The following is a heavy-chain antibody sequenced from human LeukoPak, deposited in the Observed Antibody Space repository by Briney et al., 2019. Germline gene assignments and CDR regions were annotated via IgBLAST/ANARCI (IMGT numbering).Heavy chain of an antibody. CDR3: ARDQGLTAPPPYGLDV. J-gene: IGHJ6*02. CDR2: IFPVLNIT. Sequence: ASVKVSCKTSGGTFSSSAITWVRQAPGQGLEWMGRIFPVLNITTYAQKFQGSVTITADTSTSTVYMELSSLRPEETAIYYCARDQGLTAPPPYGLDVWGQGTTVIVSS. D-gene: IGHD5-18*01. CDR1: GGTFSSSA. V-gene: IGHV1-69*04.